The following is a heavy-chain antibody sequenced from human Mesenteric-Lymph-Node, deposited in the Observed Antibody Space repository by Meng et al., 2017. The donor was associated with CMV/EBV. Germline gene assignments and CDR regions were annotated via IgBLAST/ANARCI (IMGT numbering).Heavy chain of an antibody. CDR2: ISSSSSYI. V-gene: IGHV3-21*01. Sequence: LKISCAASGFTFSSYSMNWVRQAPGKGLEWVSSISSSSSYIYYADSVKGRFTISRDNAKNSLYLQMNSLRAEDTAVYYCARDLSSSWLSDYWGQGTLVTVSS. J-gene: IGHJ4*02. CDR1: GFTFSSYS. CDR3: ARDLSSSWLSDY. D-gene: IGHD6-13*01.